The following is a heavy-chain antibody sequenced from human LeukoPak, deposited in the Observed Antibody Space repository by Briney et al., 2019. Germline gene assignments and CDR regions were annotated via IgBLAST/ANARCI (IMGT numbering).Heavy chain of an antibody. CDR1: GVSLSIYY. D-gene: IGHD3-16*01. CDR3: ARTVRWGSYSTFDY. V-gene: IGHV4-59*08. J-gene: IGHJ4*02. CDR2: ISYSGST. Sequence: SETLSLTCTVSGVSLSIYYWGWVRQPPGKGLEWVGDISYSGSTHYNPSLKRRVTISVDTSKNQFSLKLSSVTAADTAVYYCARTVRWGSYSTFDYWGQGTLVTVSS.